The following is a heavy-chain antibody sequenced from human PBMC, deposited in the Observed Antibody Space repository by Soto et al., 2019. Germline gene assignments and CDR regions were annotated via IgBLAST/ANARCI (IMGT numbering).Heavy chain of an antibody. CDR1: GDSISSYY. V-gene: IGHV4-59*01. J-gene: IGHJ5*02. D-gene: IGHD4-17*01. CDR3: ARDDYGDYAPWFDP. Sequence: PSETLSLTCTASGDSISSYYWSWIRQPPGKGLEWIGYIYNSGSTNYNPSLKSRVTISLDTSKNQFSLKLSSVTAADTAVYYCARDDYGDYAPWFDPWGQGTLVTVSS. CDR2: IYNSGST.